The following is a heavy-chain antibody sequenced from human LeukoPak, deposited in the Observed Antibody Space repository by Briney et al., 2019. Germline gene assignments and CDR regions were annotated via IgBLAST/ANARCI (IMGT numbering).Heavy chain of an antibody. CDR3: ARDLWSYDSSGSYEDTFDI. Sequence: ASVKVSCKASGYTFISYGISWVRQAPGQGLEWMGWISAFNGNTNYAQKLQGRVTMTTDTSTSTAYMEPRSLRSDDTAVYYCARDLWSYDSSGSYEDTFDIWGQGTMVTVSS. V-gene: IGHV1-18*01. CDR2: ISAFNGNT. D-gene: IGHD3-22*01. CDR1: GYTFISYG. J-gene: IGHJ3*02.